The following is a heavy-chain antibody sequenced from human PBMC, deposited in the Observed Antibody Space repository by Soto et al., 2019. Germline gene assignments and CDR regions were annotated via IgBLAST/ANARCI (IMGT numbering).Heavy chain of an antibody. CDR2: ISGSGGST. Sequence: EVQLLESGGGLVQPGGSLRLSCAASGFTFSSYAMSWVRQAPGKGLEWVSAISGSGGSTYYADSVKGRFTISRDNSKNTLYLQMNSLRAEDTAVYYCAKVRGQQLVIYWYFELWGRGPLVTVSS. V-gene: IGHV3-23*01. J-gene: IGHJ2*01. CDR1: GFTFSSYA. D-gene: IGHD6-13*01. CDR3: AKVRGQQLVIYWYFEL.